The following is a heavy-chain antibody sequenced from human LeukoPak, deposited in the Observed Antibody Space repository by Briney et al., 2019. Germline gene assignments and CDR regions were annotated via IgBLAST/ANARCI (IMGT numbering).Heavy chain of an antibody. CDR2: IYTSGST. CDR3: ARSRPSEGVGFDY. D-gene: IGHD1-14*01. CDR1: GGSLSSYY. J-gene: IGHJ4*02. V-gene: IGHV4-4*09. Sequence: SETLSLTCTVSGGSLSSYYWSWIRQPPGKGLEWIGYIYTSGSTNYNPSLKSRVTISVDTSKNQFSLKLSSVTAADTAVYYCARSRPSEGVGFDYWGQGTLVTVSS.